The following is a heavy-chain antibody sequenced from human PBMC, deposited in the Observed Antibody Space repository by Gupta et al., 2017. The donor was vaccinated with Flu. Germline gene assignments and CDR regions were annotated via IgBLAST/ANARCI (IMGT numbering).Heavy chain of an antibody. V-gene: IGHV3-9*01. Sequence: EVQLVESGGGLVQPGRSLRVSCAASGFTFDDYAMHWVRQAPGKGLEWVSGISWNSGSTGYADSVKGRFTISRDNAKNSLYLQMNSLRAEDTAVYYCAKDNYYDFWSGHPYEENHFDYWGQGTLVTVSS. D-gene: IGHD3-3*01. CDR2: ISWNSGST. CDR3: AKDNYYDFWSGHPYEENHFDY. CDR1: GFTFDDYA. J-gene: IGHJ4*02.